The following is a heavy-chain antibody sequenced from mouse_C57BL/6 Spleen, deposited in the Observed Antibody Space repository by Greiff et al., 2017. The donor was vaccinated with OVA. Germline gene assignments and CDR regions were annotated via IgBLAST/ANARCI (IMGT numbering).Heavy chain of an antibody. D-gene: IGHD1-1*01. J-gene: IGHJ2*01. CDR1: GYTFTSYW. CDR2: IHPNSGST. Sequence: QVQLQQPGAELVKPGASVKLSCKASGYTFTSYWMHWVKQRPGQGLEWIGMIHPNSGSTNYNEKFKSKATLTVDKSSSTAYMQLSSLTSEDSAVYCCARWGTTVSFDYWGQGTTLTVSS. V-gene: IGHV1-64*01. CDR3: ARWGTTVSFDY.